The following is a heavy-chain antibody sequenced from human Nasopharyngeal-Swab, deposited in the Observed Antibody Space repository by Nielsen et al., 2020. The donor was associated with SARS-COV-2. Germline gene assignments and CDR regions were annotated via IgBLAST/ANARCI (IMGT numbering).Heavy chain of an antibody. CDR2: ITTRGSYT. CDR1: GFTFSVYG. D-gene: IGHD2-21*02. CDR3: ARDLVTGQRFDY. J-gene: IGHJ4*02. V-gene: IGHV3-21*06. Sequence: GGSLRLSCAGPGFTFSVYGVNWVRQAPGKGLEWVASITTRGSYTYYADSVQGRFTISRDNAKNAVYLQMNSLRPEDTAVYYCARDLVTGQRFDYWGQGTLVTVSS.